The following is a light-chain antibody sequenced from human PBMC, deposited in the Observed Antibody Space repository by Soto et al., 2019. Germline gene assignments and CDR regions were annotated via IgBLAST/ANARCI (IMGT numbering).Light chain of an antibody. V-gene: IGKV1-27*01. CDR3: QMYNSAPTWT. J-gene: IGKJ1*01. Sequence: DIQMTQSPSSLSASVGDRVTITCRASQGISNYLAWYQQKPGKVPKLLIYAASTLQSGVPSRFSGSGSGTDFTLTISSLQPEDVETYYCQMYNSAPTWTFGQGTKVEIK. CDR2: AAS. CDR1: QGISNY.